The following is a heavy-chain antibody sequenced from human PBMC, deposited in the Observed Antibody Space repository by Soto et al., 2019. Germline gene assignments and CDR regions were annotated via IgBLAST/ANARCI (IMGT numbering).Heavy chain of an antibody. Sequence: ASVKVSCKASVYTFTSHDMHWVRQAPGQGLEWMGIINPSGVSTSYAQKFQGRVTMTRDTSTSTVYMEVSSLSSEDTAVYYCAREGGIVLVVASPGAFDIWG. J-gene: IGHJ3*02. CDR2: INPSGVST. CDR3: AREGGIVLVVASPGAFDI. V-gene: IGHV1-46*01. CDR1: VYTFTSHD. D-gene: IGHD2-15*01.